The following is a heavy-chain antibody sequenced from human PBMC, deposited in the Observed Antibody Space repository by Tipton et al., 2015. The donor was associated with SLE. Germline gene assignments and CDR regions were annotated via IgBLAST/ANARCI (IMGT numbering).Heavy chain of an antibody. Sequence: TLSLTCTVSGGSISSSSYYWGWIRQPPGKGLEWIGSIYYSGSTYYNPSLKSRVTISVDTSKNQFSLKLSSVTAADTAVYYCARQDRGYYDSSGAFDIWGQGTMVTVSS. CDR2: IYYSGST. CDR1: GGSISSSSYY. J-gene: IGHJ3*02. D-gene: IGHD3-22*01. CDR3: ARQDRGYYDSSGAFDI. V-gene: IGHV4-39*07.